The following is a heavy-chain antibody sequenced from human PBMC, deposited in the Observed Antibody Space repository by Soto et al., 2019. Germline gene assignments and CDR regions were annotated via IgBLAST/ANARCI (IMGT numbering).Heavy chain of an antibody. J-gene: IGHJ2*01. CDR1: GFTFNKYA. D-gene: IGHD3-16*01. CDR2: ISDTGGST. Sequence: PGGSLRLSCSASGFTFNKYAMHWVRQAPGTGLEYVSGISDTGGSTFNADSVRGRFSISRDNSRETLFLQMSSLRAEDTAVYYCVKGSRGEYWY. V-gene: IGHV3-64D*06. CDR3: VKGSRGEYWY.